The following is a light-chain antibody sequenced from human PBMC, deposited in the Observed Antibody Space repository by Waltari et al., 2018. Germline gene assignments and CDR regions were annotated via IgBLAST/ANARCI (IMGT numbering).Light chain of an antibody. Sequence: DIQMTQSPSPLSASVGDRVTITCQASHDIINYLNWYQQKPGKAPKLLIYDSSNLETGVPSRFSGSGSGTDFTFTISSLQPEDIATYYCQQYNNIPQTFGPGTRVEIK. J-gene: IGKJ3*01. CDR2: DSS. V-gene: IGKV1-33*01. CDR3: QQYNNIPQT. CDR1: HDIINY.